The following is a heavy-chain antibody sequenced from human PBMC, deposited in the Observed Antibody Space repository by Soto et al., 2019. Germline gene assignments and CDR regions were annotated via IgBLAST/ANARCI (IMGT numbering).Heavy chain of an antibody. J-gene: IGHJ4*02. CDR1: GFTFSSYG. V-gene: IGHV3-30*18. CDR2: ISYDGSNK. D-gene: IGHD2-15*01. CDR3: AKDQRIVVVVAALDY. Sequence: QVQLLESGGGVVQPGRSLRLSCAASGFTFSSYGMHWVRQAPGKGLEWVAVISYDGSNKYYADSVKGRFTISRDNSKNTLYLQMNSLRAEDTAVYYCAKDQRIVVVVAALDYWGQGTLVTVSS.